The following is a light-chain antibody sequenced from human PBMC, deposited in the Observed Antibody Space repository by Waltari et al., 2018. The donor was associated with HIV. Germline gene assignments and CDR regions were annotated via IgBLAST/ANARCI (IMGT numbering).Light chain of an antibody. CDR2: EGG. CDR3: CSYAGSSTFVV. CDR1: SSDVGSYNL. V-gene: IGLV2-23*03. Sequence: QSALTQPASVSGSPGQSITISCTGTSSDVGSYNLVSWYQQHPGKAPKLMIYEGGKRPSGVSNRFSGSTSGNTASLTISGLQAEDEADYYCCSYAGSSTFVVFGGGTKLTVL. J-gene: IGLJ2*01.